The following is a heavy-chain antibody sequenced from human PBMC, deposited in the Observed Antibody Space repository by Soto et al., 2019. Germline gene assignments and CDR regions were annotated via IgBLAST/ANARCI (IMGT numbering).Heavy chain of an antibody. V-gene: IGHV3-33*01. Sequence: GGSLRLSCAASGFTFGSYGMHWVGQAPGKGLEWVAVIWYDGSNKYYADSVKGRFTISRDNSKNTLYLQMNSLRAEDTAVYYFGILGAPGRSSWDCGLGGGGQGPRVTFAS. D-gene: IGHD3-16*01. CDR1: GFTFGSYG. CDR3: GILGAPGRSSWDCGLGG. J-gene: IGHJ6*02. CDR2: IWYDGSNK.